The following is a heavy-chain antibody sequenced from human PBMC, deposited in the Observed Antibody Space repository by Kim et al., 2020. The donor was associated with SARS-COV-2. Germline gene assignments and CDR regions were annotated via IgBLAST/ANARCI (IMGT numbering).Heavy chain of an antibody. D-gene: IGHD3-10*01. V-gene: IGHV3-53*04. Sequence: GGSLRLSCAASGFTVSSNYMSWVRQAPGKGLEWVSVIYSGGSTYYADSVKGRFTISRHNSKNTLYLQMNSLRAEDTAVHYCARNRSPRLLWFGELSGYYYMDVWGKGTTVTVSS. CDR3: ARNRSPRLLWFGELSGYYYMDV. J-gene: IGHJ6*03. CDR1: GFTVSSNY. CDR2: IYSGGST.